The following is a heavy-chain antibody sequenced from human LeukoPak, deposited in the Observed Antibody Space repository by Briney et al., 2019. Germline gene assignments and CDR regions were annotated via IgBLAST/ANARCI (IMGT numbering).Heavy chain of an antibody. CDR1: GGTFSSYA. V-gene: IGHV1-69*13. J-gene: IGHJ6*02. Sequence: SVKVSCKASGGTFSSYAISWVRQAPGQGLEWMGGIIPIFGTANYAQKFQGRVTITADESTSTAYMELSSLRSEDTAVYYCASGADYSNIYYYYGMDVWGQGTTVTVSS. CDR3: ASGADYSNIYYYYGMDV. CDR2: IIPIFGTA. D-gene: IGHD4-11*01.